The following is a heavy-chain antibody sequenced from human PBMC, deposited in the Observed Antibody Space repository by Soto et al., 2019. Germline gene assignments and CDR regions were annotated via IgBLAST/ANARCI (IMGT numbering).Heavy chain of an antibody. CDR3: AGEKSDIVVVVAANLIFYYYGMDV. Sequence: RASVKVSCKASGYTFTSYAMHWVGQAPGQRREWMGWSNAGNGNTKYSQEFQGRVTITRDTSASTAYMELSSLRSEDMAVYYCAGEKSDIVVVVAANLIFYYYGMDVWGQGTTVTVSS. CDR2: SNAGNGNT. J-gene: IGHJ6*02. V-gene: IGHV1-3*02. D-gene: IGHD2-15*01. CDR1: GYTFTSYA.